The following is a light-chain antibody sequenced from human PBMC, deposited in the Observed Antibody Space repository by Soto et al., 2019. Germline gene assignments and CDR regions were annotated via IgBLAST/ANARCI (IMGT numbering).Light chain of an antibody. CDR2: GAS. Sequence: EIVMTQSPATLSVSPGERATLSCRASQSVTSNLAWYQQKPGQAPRLLIYGASTRATGVPARFSGSRSGTDFTLTISSLQSEDFAVYYGQQYNNWPITFGQGTQLEI. V-gene: IGKV3-15*01. J-gene: IGKJ5*01. CDR1: QSVTSN. CDR3: QQYNNWPIT.